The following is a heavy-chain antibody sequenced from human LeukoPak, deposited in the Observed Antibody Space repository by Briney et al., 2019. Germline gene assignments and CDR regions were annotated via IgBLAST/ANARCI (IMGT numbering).Heavy chain of an antibody. CDR1: GGTFSSYA. Sequence: ASVKVSCKASGGTFSSYAISWVRQAPGQGLEWMGGIIPIFGTANYAQKFQGRVTITADESTSTAYMELSSPRSEDTAVYYCARDLVRGVITPGYWGQGTLVTVSS. D-gene: IGHD3-10*01. V-gene: IGHV1-69*13. CDR3: ARDLVRGVITPGY. J-gene: IGHJ4*02. CDR2: IIPIFGTA.